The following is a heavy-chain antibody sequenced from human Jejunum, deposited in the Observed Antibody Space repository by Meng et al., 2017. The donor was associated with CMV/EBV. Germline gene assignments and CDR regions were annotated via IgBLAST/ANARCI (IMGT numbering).Heavy chain of an antibody. Sequence: SCAASGFTFSDYWMNWVRQAPGKGLEWMANIQQDGSGSYYVDSVEGRFTISRDNVKNSLYLQMNSLRAEDSAVYYCARKNGLDVWGQGTTVTVSS. CDR2: IQQDGSGS. V-gene: IGHV3-7*01. CDR1: GFTFSDYW. CDR3: ARKNGLDV. J-gene: IGHJ6*02.